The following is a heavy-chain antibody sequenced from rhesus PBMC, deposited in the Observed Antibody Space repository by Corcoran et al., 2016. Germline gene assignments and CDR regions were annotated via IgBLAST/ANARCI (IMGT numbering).Heavy chain of an antibody. V-gene: IGHV4S2*01. J-gene: IGHJ4*01. CDR2: IYGRGGST. CDR3: ARSTYYYSGSYYFDY. Sequence: QVQLQESGPGLVKPSDTLPLTCAVSGASISRNYWSWIRTVPGKAREWIGRIYGRGGSTDYNPSLKSRVTISIDTSKNQFSLKLSSVTAADTAVYYCARSTYYYSGSYYFDYWGQGVLVTVSS. CDR1: GASISRNY. D-gene: IGHD3-16*01.